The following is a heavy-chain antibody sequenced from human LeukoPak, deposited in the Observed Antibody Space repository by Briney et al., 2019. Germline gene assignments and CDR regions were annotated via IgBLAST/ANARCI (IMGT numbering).Heavy chain of an antibody. V-gene: IGHV3-48*03. J-gene: IGHJ4*02. CDR1: GFSFRSYG. D-gene: IGHD2-21*02. Sequence: PGGSLRLSCAASGFSFRSYGMNWVRQAPGKGLEWVSYISSSGSTIYYADSVKGRFTISRDNAKNSLYLQMNSLRAEDTAVYYCARKVAVVTALFDYWGQGTLVTVSS. CDR2: ISSSGSTI. CDR3: ARKVAVVTALFDY.